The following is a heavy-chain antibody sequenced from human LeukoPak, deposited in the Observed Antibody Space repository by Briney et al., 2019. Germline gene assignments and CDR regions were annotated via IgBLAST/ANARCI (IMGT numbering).Heavy chain of an antibody. Sequence: GGSLRLSCAASGFTFDDYAMHWVRQAPGKGLVWVSRINSDGSSTSYADSVKGRFTISRDNAKNTLYLQMNSLRAEDTAVYYCARWGYSYGSSFDYWGQGTLVTVSS. D-gene: IGHD5-18*01. CDR3: ARWGYSYGSSFDY. V-gene: IGHV3-74*01. CDR1: GFTFDDYA. J-gene: IGHJ4*02. CDR2: INSDGSST.